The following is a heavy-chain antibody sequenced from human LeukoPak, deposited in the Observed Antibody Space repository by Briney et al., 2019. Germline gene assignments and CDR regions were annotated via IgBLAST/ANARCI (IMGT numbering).Heavy chain of an antibody. CDR3: ARTYCSSTSCYTYYGMDV. D-gene: IGHD2-2*02. CDR2: IYYSGST. J-gene: IGHJ6*02. CDR1: GGSISSCGYY. Sequence: SETLSLTCTVSGGSISSCGYYWSWIRQHPGKGLEWIGYIYYSGSTYYNPSLKSRVTISVDTSKNQFSLKLSSVTAADTAVYYCARTYCSSTSCYTYYGMDVWGQGTTVTVSS. V-gene: IGHV4-31*03.